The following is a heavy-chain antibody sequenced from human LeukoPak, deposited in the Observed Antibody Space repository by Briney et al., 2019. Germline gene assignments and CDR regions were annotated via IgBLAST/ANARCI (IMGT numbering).Heavy chain of an antibody. CDR3: ANAGRDSSSTISCGMDV. D-gene: IGHD6-13*01. CDR2: ISSDGSIT. J-gene: IGHJ6*02. V-gene: IGHV3-74*01. Sequence: GGSLRLSCAASGFTFSTYWMHWVRQAPGKGLVWVSRISSDGSITGYADSVKGRFTISRDNAKNTLYLQMNSLRAEDTAVYYCANAGRDSSSTISCGMDVWGQGTTVTVSS. CDR1: GFTFSTYW.